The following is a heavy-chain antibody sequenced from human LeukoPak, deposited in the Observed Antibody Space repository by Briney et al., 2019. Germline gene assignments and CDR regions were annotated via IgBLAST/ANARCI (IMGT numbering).Heavy chain of an antibody. CDR1: GFTFSSYA. CDR3: AKEYYDYVWGSYRPRPFDY. CDR2: ISDSGGST. J-gene: IGHJ4*02. D-gene: IGHD3-16*02. V-gene: IGHV3-23*01. Sequence: GGSLRLSCAASGFTFSSYAMSWVRQAPGKGLEWVSVISDSGGSTYYADSVKGRFTISRDNFKNTLYLQMNSLRAEDTAVYYCAKEYYDYVWGSYRPRPFDYWGQGTLVTVSS.